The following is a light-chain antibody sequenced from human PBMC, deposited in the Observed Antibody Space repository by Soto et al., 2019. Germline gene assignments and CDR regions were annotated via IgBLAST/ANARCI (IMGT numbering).Light chain of an antibody. CDR2: AVS. CDR3: QQFNNWPLT. CDR1: QSVSNN. Sequence: EIVMTQSPATLSVSPGERATLSCRASQSVSNNLAWYQQKPGQAPRLLIYAVSARATGIPARFSGSGSVTEFTLTISSLQSEDFAVYYCQQFNNWPLTFGGGTKVEIK. J-gene: IGKJ4*01. V-gene: IGKV3-15*01.